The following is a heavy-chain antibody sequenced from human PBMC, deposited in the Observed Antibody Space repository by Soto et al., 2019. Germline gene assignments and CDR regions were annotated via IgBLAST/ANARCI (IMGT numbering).Heavy chain of an antibody. Sequence: EVQLLESGGGLVQPGGSLRLSCAASGFTFSSYAMSWVRQAPGKGLEWVSAISGSGGSTYYADSVKGRFTISGDNSKNTRDLQMNSLRAEDTAVYDCARVNYILTGYYFDYWGQGTLVTVSS. V-gene: IGHV3-23*01. CDR1: GFTFSSYA. J-gene: IGHJ4*02. CDR2: ISGSGGST. CDR3: ARVNYILTGYYFDY. D-gene: IGHD3-9*01.